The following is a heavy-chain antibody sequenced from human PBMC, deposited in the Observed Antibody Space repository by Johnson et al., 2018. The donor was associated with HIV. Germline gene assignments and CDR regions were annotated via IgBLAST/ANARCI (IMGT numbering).Heavy chain of an antibody. CDR1: GFIFSSYW. Sequence: EVQLVESGGCLVQPGGSLRLSCAASGFIFSSYWMSWVRQAPGKGLEWVANINQDESEKYYVDSVKGRFTISRDNAKNSLYLQMNSLRAEDTAVYYCARDSGGKYYIMDAFDIWGQGTMVTVSS. CDR2: INQDESEK. J-gene: IGHJ3*02. CDR3: ARDSGGKYYIMDAFDI. V-gene: IGHV3-7*01. D-gene: IGHD1-26*01.